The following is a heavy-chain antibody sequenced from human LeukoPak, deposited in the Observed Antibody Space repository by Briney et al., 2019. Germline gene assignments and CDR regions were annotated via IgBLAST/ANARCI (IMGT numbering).Heavy chain of an antibody. Sequence: GGSLRLSCAASGFTFSDYCMSWIRQAPGKGLEWVSYISRSGSTIYYADSVKGRFTISRDNAKNSLYLQMNSLRAEDTAVYYCASVDGYNFDYWGQGTLVTV. D-gene: IGHD5-24*01. CDR2: ISRSGSTI. CDR1: GFTFSDYC. V-gene: IGHV3-11*01. J-gene: IGHJ4*02. CDR3: ASVDGYNFDY.